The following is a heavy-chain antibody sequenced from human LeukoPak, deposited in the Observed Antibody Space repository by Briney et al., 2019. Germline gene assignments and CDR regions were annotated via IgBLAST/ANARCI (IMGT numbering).Heavy chain of an antibody. CDR1: GFSFNSYA. Sequence: GGSLRLSCAASGFSFNSYAMSWVRQAPGKGLEWVSATSGSGGSTYYADSVKGRFTISRDNSKNTLYLQMNSLRAEDTAVYYCAKDLRYSGYDRQIWGQGTLVTVSS. V-gene: IGHV3-23*01. J-gene: IGHJ4*02. D-gene: IGHD5-12*01. CDR3: AKDLRYSGYDRQI. CDR2: TSGSGGST.